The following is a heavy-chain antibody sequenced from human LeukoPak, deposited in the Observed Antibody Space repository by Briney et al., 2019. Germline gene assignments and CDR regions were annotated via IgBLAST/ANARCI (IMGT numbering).Heavy chain of an antibody. Sequence: GGSLRLSCAASGFTFSDYYMSWLRQAPGKGLEWVSYISGSGSTIYYADSVKGRFTISRDNAKNALYLQMNSLRAEDTAVYYCARDPYYYDSRGYRNPDYGGQGTLVTVSS. J-gene: IGHJ4*02. CDR2: ISGSGSTI. V-gene: IGHV3-11*01. CDR3: ARDPYYYDSRGYRNPDY. D-gene: IGHD3-22*01. CDR1: GFTFSDYY.